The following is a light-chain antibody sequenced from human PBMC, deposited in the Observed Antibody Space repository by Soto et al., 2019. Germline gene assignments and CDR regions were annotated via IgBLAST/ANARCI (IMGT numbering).Light chain of an antibody. V-gene: IGKV3-20*01. CDR3: HQYDNSIYT. CDR2: GTS. CDR1: QWVSSNY. J-gene: IGKJ2*01. Sequence: EIVLTQSPGTLSLSPGERAALSCRASQWVSSNYLAWYQQKPGQAPRLLIYGTSTRATGIPDRFSGSGSGTDFTLTISRLEPEDFAVYYCHQYDNSIYTFGQGTKVEIK.